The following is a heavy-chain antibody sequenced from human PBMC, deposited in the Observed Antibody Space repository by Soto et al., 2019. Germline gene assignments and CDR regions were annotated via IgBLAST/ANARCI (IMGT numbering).Heavy chain of an antibody. V-gene: IGHV3-30*18. D-gene: IGHD6-19*01. J-gene: IGHJ4*02. CDR3: AKEYLFSGWYSCYFDY. Sequence: QVQLVESGGGVVQPGRSLRLSCAASGFTFSSYGMHWVRQAPGKGLEWVAVISYDGSNKYYADSVKGRFTISRDNSKNTLYLQMNSLRAEDTAVYYCAKEYLFSGWYSCYFDYWGQGTLVTVSS. CDR1: GFTFSSYG. CDR2: ISYDGSNK.